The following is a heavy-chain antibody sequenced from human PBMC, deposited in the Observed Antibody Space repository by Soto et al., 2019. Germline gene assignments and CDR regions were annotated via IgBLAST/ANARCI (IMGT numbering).Heavy chain of an antibody. Sequence: QITLKESGPTLVKPTQTLTLTCTFSGFSLSTSGVGVGWIRQPPGKALECLALIYWDDDKRYSQSLKSRLTLTRDTSKNQVVRTMTNMDPVDTATYYCARRTMVAGHCPMDYWGQGTLVTVSS. V-gene: IGHV2-5*02. CDR2: IYWDDDK. J-gene: IGHJ4*02. CDR3: ARRTMVAGHCPMDY. CDR1: GFSLSTSGVG. D-gene: IGHD6-19*01.